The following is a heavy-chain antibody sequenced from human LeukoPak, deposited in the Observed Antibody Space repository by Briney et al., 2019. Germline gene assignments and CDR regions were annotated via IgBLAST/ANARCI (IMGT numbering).Heavy chain of an antibody. CDR3: AKNRDSLLWFGESREGFDY. J-gene: IGHJ4*02. CDR1: GFTFSDFG. CDR2: ISSGSGLI. V-gene: IGHV3-48*01. Sequence: PGGSLRLSCAASGFTFSDFGMNWVRQAPGKGLEWLSYISSGSGLIYYADSVKGRFTISRDNSKNTLYLQMNSLRAEDTAVYYCAKNRDSLLWFGESREGFDYWGQGTLVTVSS. D-gene: IGHD3-10*01.